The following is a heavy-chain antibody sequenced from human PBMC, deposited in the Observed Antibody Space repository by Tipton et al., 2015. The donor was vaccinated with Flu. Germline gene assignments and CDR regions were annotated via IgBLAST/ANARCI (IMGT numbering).Heavy chain of an antibody. CDR1: GASVSNYF. J-gene: IGHJ6*04. Sequence: TLSLTCGVSGASVSNYFWTWVRQSAGKGLEWIGRISASGSANPNPSLRSRLTMSVDTSKSQFSLNLSSPTAADTAVYYCAREVGGASRSLDVWGKGTTVTVSS. CDR2: ISASGSA. CDR3: AREVGGASRSLDV. V-gene: IGHV4-4*07. D-gene: IGHD3-16*01.